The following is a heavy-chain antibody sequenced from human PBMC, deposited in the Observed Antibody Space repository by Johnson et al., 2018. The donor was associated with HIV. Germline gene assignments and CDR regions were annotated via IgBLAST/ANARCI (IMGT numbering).Heavy chain of an antibody. Sequence: QMLLVESVGGVVQPGRSLRLSCAASGFTFSSYAMHWVHQAPGKGLEWVAVISYDGSNKYYADSVKGRFTISRDNSKNTLYLQMNSLRAEDTAVYYCARVGDGSGYYFDAFDIWGQGTMVTVSS. CDR3: ARVGDGSGYYFDAFDI. J-gene: IGHJ3*02. V-gene: IGHV3-30-3*01. CDR2: ISYDGSNK. D-gene: IGHD3-22*01. CDR1: GFTFSSYA.